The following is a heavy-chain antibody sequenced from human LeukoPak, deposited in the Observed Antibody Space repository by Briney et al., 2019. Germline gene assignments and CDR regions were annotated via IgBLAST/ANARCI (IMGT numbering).Heavy chain of an antibody. J-gene: IGHJ4*02. CDR3: ATYLRGFYYDSSGYYDY. Sequence: SETLSLTCTVSGGSINNYYWSWIRQPPGKGLEYIGYIYYTGSTNYNPSLKSRVTISVDTSKNQFSLKLSSVTAADTAVYYCATYLRGFYYDSSGYYDYWGQGTLVTVSS. V-gene: IGHV4-59*08. D-gene: IGHD3-22*01. CDR1: GGSINNYY. CDR2: IYYTGST.